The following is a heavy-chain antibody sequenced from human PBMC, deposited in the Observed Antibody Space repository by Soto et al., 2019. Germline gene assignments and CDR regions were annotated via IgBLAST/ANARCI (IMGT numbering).Heavy chain of an antibody. CDR1: GFTFSTYA. J-gene: IGHJ2*01. Sequence: GGSLRLSCAVSGFTFSTYAMSWVRQAPGKGLEWVSAITGNGIYTHYADSVKGRFTISRDNSKSTLFLQMNSLRAEDTAVYYCVPPRDFDLWGRGAQVTVPS. V-gene: IGHV3-23*01. CDR3: VPPRDFDL. CDR2: ITGNGIYT.